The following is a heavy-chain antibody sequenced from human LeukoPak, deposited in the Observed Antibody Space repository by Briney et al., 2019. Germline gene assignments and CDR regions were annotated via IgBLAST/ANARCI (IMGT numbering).Heavy chain of an antibody. CDR3: AREDYDFWTGYFRFRGATRFDH. J-gene: IGHJ5*02. D-gene: IGHD3-3*01. CDR1: GFTFSSYW. Sequence: PGGSLLLSCAASGFTFSSYWMSWVRQAPGKGLEWVANINQDGSEKYYVDSVKGRFTISRDNAKNSLYLQMNSLRAEDTAVYYCAREDYDFWTGYFRFRGATRFDHWGQGTLVTVSS. V-gene: IGHV3-7*01. CDR2: INQDGSEK.